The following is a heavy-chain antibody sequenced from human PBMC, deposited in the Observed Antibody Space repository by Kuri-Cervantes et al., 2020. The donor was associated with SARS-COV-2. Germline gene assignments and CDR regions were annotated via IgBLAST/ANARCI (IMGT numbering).Heavy chain of an antibody. Sequence: GESLKIPCAASGFTFSGSAIHWVRQAAGKGLEWVGRIRGKANNYATAYVASVKGRLTISRDDSKNTAYLQMNSLKTEDTAVYYCTRHPTYFDYWGQGTLVTVSS. J-gene: IGHJ4*02. CDR1: GFTFSGSA. CDR3: TRHPTYFDY. V-gene: IGHV3-73*01. CDR2: IRGKANNYAT.